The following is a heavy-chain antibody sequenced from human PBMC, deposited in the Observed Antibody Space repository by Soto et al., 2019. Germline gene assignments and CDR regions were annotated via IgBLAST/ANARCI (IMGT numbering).Heavy chain of an antibody. CDR1: GGSISSYY. J-gene: IGHJ3*02. D-gene: IGHD6-19*01. CDR3: ARPIAVAGTDAFDI. V-gene: IGHV4-59*08. CDR2: IYYSGST. Sequence: SETLSLTCTVSGGSISSYYWSWLRQPPGKGLEWIGYIYYSGSTNYNPSLKSRVTISVDTSKNQFSLKLSSVTAADTAVYYCARPIAVAGTDAFDIWGQGTMVTVSS.